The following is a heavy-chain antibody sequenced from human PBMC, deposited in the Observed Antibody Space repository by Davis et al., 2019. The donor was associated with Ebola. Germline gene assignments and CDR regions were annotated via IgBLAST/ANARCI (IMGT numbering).Heavy chain of an antibody. CDR1: GFTFHDYA. CDR3: VKDRGCSGGSCYSGVYYHGMDV. V-gene: IGHV3-9*01. Sequence: PGGSLRLSCVASGFTFHDYAMHWVRQVPVKGLEWVSGVSWNSGNIAYADSVKGRFTISRDNANNSLYLQMNSLRAEDTAFYYCVKDRGCSGGSCYSGVYYHGMDVWGQGTTVTVSS. CDR2: VSWNSGNI. J-gene: IGHJ6*02. D-gene: IGHD2-15*01.